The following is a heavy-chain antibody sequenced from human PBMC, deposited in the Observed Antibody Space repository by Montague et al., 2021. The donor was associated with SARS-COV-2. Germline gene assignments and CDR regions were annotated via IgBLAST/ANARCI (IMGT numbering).Heavy chain of an antibody. V-gene: IGHV4-39*07. J-gene: IGHJ6*02. CDR3: ARGGRQRLVRLSGVDV. D-gene: IGHD6-13*01. Sequence: SIYYRGSTYYNPSIKSRVTISVDTSKNQFSLTLRAVTASDTAVYYCARGGRQRLVRLSGVDVWGQGTTTTVSS. CDR2: IYYRGST.